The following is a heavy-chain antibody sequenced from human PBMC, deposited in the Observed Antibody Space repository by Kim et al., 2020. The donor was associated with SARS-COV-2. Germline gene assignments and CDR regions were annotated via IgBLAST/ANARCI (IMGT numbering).Heavy chain of an antibody. D-gene: IGHD2-2*01. CDR3: VRSISRSTSWSDYYGMDV. Sequence: ASVKASCKASGYTFTAYYIHWVRQAPGQGLEWIGWINPSSGGINYAQKFQDRVTMIRDTSITAAYMGLSRLRSDDTAVYFCVRSISRSTSWSDYYGMDVWGQGTTVTVSS. J-gene: IGHJ6*02. V-gene: IGHV1-2*02. CDR1: GYTFTAYY. CDR2: INPSSGGI.